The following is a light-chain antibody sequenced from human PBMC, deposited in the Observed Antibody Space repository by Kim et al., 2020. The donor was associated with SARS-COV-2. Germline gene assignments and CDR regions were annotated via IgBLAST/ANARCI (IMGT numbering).Light chain of an antibody. Sequence: VSPGQTANITCSGEKLGDKFACWYQKKPGQSPVLVIYQDTKRPSRIPERFSGSKSGNTATLAISGTQATDEADYYCQSWDSNSSVFGGGTQLTVL. CDR2: QDT. CDR3: QSWDSNSSV. CDR1: KLGDKF. V-gene: IGLV3-1*01. J-gene: IGLJ3*02.